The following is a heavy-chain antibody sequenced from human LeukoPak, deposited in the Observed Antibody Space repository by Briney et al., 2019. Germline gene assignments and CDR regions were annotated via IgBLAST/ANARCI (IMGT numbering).Heavy chain of an antibody. Sequence: GGSLRLSCAASGFTFSNYGMHWVRQAPGKGLEWVALIWSDGSSQYYADSVKGRFTISRDNSNNTQFLQMNSLRAEDTAVYYCARTYSYGYSPTSYYYYYGMDVWGQGTTVTVSS. CDR2: IWSDGSSQ. V-gene: IGHV3-33*01. CDR3: ARTYSYGYSPTSYYYYYGMDV. D-gene: IGHD5-18*01. CDR1: GFTFSNYG. J-gene: IGHJ6*02.